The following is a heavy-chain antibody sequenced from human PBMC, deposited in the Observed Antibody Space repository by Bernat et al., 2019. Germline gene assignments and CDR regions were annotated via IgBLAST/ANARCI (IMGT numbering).Heavy chain of an antibody. V-gene: IGHV1-18*01. Sequence: QVQLVQSGSEVKKPGASVKVSCKASGYTITSYAFTWVRQAPGQGLEWMGWISAYNGNTNYAQKLQGRVTMTTDTSTSTAYMELRSLRSDDTAVYYCAREESNGSGYGMDVWGQGTTVTVSS. J-gene: IGHJ6*02. D-gene: IGHD1-26*01. CDR3: AREESNGSGYGMDV. CDR2: ISAYNGNT. CDR1: GYTITSYA.